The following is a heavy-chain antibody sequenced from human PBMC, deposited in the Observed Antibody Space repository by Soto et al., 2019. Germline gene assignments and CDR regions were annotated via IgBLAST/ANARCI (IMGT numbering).Heavy chain of an antibody. V-gene: IGHV1-46*01. CDR3: AKEGASPGEVVA. CDR2: INTSGGNS. Sequence: HLAQSGPEVKRPGASVKISCKASGFIFTDWFMHWVRQAPGQGPEWMGIINTSGGNSIYSQKFQDRVTMTRDTSTSTLYLELTSLTPADTAVYYSAKEGASPGEVVAWGQGTLVTGSS. CDR1: GFIFTDWF. J-gene: IGHJ1*01. D-gene: IGHD3-16*01.